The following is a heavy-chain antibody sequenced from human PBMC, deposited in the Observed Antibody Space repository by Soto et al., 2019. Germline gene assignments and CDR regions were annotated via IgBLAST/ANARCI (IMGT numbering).Heavy chain of an antibody. V-gene: IGHV5-51*01. CDR2: IYPGDSDT. CDR3: ARQEGDREEYYYYGMDG. Sequence: PGESLKISCKGSGYSFTSYWIGWVRQMPGKGLERMGIIYPGDSDTRYSPSFQGQVTISADKSISTAYQQWSSLKASDTAMYYCARQEGDREEYYYYGMDGWGQGTTVTVSS. D-gene: IGHD3-10*01. J-gene: IGHJ6*02. CDR1: GYSFTSYW.